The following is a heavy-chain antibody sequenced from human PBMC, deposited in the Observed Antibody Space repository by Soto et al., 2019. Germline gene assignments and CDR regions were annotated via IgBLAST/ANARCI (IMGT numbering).Heavy chain of an antibody. CDR2: ISYGGSNK. CDR3: ALRTGIDSSGWAHFDY. Sequence: QVQLVESGGGVVQPGRSLRLSCAASGFTFSSYGMHWVRQAPGKGLEWVAVISYGGSNKYYADSVKGRFTISRDNSKNTLYLQMNSLRAEDTAVYYCALRTGIDSSGWAHFDYWGQGTLVTVSS. CDR1: GFTFSSYG. D-gene: IGHD6-19*01. J-gene: IGHJ4*02. V-gene: IGHV3-30*03.